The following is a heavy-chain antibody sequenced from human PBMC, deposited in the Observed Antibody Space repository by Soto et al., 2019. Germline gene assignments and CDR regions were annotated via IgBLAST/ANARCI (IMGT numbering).Heavy chain of an antibody. J-gene: IGHJ4*02. D-gene: IGHD2-15*01. CDR3: TRGSAAPLSLHYFDT. CDR1: GGPITSGGYS. V-gene: IGHV4-30-2*01. Sequence: KTSETLSLTCAVSGGPITSGGYSWSWIRQPPGKGLEWIGHVYHRASTQYNPSLKGRVSISVDTSRSLFSLRLTSLTAADTAVYFCTRGSAAPLSLHYFDTWGQGTPVTVSS. CDR2: VYHRAST.